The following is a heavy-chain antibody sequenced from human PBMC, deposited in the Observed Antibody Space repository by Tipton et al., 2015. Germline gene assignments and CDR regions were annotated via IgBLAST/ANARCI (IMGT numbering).Heavy chain of an antibody. Sequence: LRLSCTVSGGSISSSSYYWGWIRQPPGKGLEWIGSAYYSGSTNYNPSLKSRVTISVDTSRNQFSLNLTSVTAADTAVYYCARGGVGSSWVDYWGQGTLVTVSS. D-gene: IGHD6-13*01. CDR1: GGSISSSSYY. CDR3: ARGGVGSSWVDY. CDR2: AYYSGST. J-gene: IGHJ4*02. V-gene: IGHV4-39*07.